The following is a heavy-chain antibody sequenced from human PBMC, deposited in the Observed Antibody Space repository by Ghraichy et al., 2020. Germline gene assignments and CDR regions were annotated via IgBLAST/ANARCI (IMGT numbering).Heavy chain of an antibody. CDR2: INHSGST. CDR3: ARGYAVAGQYYFDY. D-gene: IGHD6-19*01. CDR1: GGSFSGYY. J-gene: IGHJ4*02. Sequence: SETLSLTCAVYGGSFSGYYWSWIRQPPGKGLEWIGEINHSGSTNYNPSLKSRVTISVDTSKNQFSLKLSSVTAADTAVYYCARGYAVAGQYYFDYWGQGTLVTVSS. V-gene: IGHV4-34*01.